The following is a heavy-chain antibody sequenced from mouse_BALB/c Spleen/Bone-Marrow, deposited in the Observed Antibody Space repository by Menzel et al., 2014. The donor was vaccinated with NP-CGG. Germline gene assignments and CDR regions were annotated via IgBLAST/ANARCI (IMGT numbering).Heavy chain of an antibody. D-gene: IGHD1-2*01. CDR3: AIYYGQGAMDY. CDR1: GYSFTGYF. V-gene: IGHV1-20*02. Sequence: VQLKESGPQLVKPGASVKISCKASGYSFTGYFMDWVMQSHGKSLEWIGRINPYNGDTFYNQKFKGKATLTVDKSSSTAHMELRSLASEDSAVYYCAIYYGQGAMDYWGQGTSVTVSS. CDR2: INPYNGDT. J-gene: IGHJ4*01.